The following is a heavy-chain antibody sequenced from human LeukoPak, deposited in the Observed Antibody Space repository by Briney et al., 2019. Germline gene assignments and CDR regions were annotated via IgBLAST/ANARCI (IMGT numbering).Heavy chain of an antibody. CDR2: INPSGDPT. CDR3: ARSSGYYSSLFYMHV. V-gene: IGHV1-46*01. Sequence: ASVKVSCKASGYTFTSYYMHWVRQAPGQGLEWVAIINPSGDPTTYAQKFQGRVTMTSDMSTSTVYMELSSLRSEDTAVYYCARSSGYYSSLFYMHVWGKGTTVTVSS. J-gene: IGHJ6*03. CDR1: GYTFTSYY. D-gene: IGHD3-22*01.